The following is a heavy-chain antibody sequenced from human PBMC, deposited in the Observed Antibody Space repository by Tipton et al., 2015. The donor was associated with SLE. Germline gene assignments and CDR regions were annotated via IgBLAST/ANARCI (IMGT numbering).Heavy chain of an antibody. D-gene: IGHD3-22*01. CDR2: IYSGGSST. J-gene: IGHJ4*02. V-gene: IGHV3-23*03. Sequence: SLRLSCTASGFTFGDYAMSWVRQAPGKGLEWVSVIYSGGSSTYYADSVKGRFTISRDNSKNTLYLQMNSLRAEDTAVYYCAKSRSSLAYDSSGYFDYWGQGTLVTVSS. CDR1: GFTFGDYA. CDR3: AKSRSSLAYDSSGYFDY.